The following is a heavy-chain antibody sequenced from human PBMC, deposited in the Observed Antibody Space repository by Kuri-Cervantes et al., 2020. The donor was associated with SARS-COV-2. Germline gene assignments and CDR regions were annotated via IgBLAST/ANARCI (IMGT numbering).Heavy chain of an antibody. D-gene: IGHD3-16*01. V-gene: IGHV3-13*01. CDR1: GFAFSSYD. CDR3: ARASIWDYYYYYMDV. CDR2: IGTAGDT. Sequence: GESLKISCAASGFAFSSYDMHWVRQATGKGLEWVSAIGTAGDTYYPGSVKGRFTISRDTTVYLQLNSLRPDDTAFYYCARASIWDYYYYYMDVWGAGTRVTVSS. J-gene: IGHJ6*03.